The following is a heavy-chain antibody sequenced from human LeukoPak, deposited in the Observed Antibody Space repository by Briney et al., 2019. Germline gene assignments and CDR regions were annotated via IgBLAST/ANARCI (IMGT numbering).Heavy chain of an antibody. J-gene: IGHJ5*02. CDR3: ARATEFDP. V-gene: IGHV1-18*01. CDR1: GYTFTRFG. D-gene: IGHD1-26*01. CDR2: ISPYNGNT. Sequence: GASVKVSCKASGYTFTRFGLSWVRQAPGQGLEWMGWISPYNGNTNYAQKFQGRVTMTTDTSTSTAYMELRSLRSDDTAVYYCARATEFDPWGQGTLVTVSS.